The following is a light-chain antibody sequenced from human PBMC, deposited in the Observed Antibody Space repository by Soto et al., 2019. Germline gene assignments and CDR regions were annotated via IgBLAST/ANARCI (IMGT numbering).Light chain of an antibody. CDR1: QSITTY. J-gene: IGKJ2*01. V-gene: IGKV1-39*01. CDR2: IAS. Sequence: DLQMTQSPSSLSASVGDRVTITCRASQSITTYLNWYQQKPGKAPRLLVYIASSLQGGVPSRFSGGGSGTDFTLTISSLQPEDFATYFCQQSYSTPYTFGQGTKLEIK. CDR3: QQSYSTPYT.